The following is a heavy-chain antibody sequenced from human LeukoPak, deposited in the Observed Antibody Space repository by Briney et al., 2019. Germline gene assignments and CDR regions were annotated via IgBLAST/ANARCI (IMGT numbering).Heavy chain of an antibody. J-gene: IGHJ4*02. CDR2: ITFTGNT. V-gene: IGHV4-59*01. CDR3: AREGGAPGHTNAFDY. D-gene: IGHD1-1*01. CDR1: GITPFH. Sequence: PSETLSLTCSVSGITPFHWSWIRQTPGKGLEWIGHITFTGNTNYNPSPKSRVTISLGTSNNQFSLELKALTAADTAVYYCAREGGAPGHTNAFDYWGQGILVTVSS.